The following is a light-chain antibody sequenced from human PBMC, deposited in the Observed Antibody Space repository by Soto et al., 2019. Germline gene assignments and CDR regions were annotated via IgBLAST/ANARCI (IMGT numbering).Light chain of an antibody. V-gene: IGKV3-15*01. CDR2: AAS. Sequence: EIVMTQYPVTLSVSPGERATLSCMASQSVSSNLAWYQQKPGQAPRLLIYAASTRATGVPGRFSGSGSGTEFTLTISSLQSEDFAVYYCQQYNNWPPVTFGQGTKVDI. CDR3: QQYNNWPPVT. J-gene: IGKJ1*01. CDR1: QSVSSN.